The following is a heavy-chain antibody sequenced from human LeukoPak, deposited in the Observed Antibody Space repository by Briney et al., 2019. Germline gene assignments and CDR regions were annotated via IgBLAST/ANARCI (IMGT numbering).Heavy chain of an antibody. D-gene: IGHD6-19*01. CDR1: GGSISSFY. CDR3: ATQQWLDGAYYFDY. Sequence: PSETLSLTCTVSGGSISSFYWSWIRQPAGKGLEWIGRTFTSGSTNYNPSLKSRVTMSVDTSKNQFSLKVNSVTAADTAVYYCATQQWLDGAYYFDYWGQGTLVTVSS. V-gene: IGHV4-4*07. J-gene: IGHJ4*02. CDR2: TFTSGST.